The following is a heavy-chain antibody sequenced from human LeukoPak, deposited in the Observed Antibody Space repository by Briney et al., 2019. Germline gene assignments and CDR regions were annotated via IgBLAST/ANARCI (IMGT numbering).Heavy chain of an antibody. V-gene: IGHV1-2*02. J-gene: IGHJ5*02. CDR1: GYTFTSYY. D-gene: IGHD3-22*01. Sequence: GASVKVSCKTSGYTFTSYYIHWVRQAPGQGLEWMGWINPNSGGTNNAHKFQGRVTMTMDTSISTAYMELSRLRTDDTAVYCCARHPYDSSGYYIWLDPWGEGTLVTVSS. CDR3: ARHPYDSSGYYIWLDP. CDR2: INPNSGGT.